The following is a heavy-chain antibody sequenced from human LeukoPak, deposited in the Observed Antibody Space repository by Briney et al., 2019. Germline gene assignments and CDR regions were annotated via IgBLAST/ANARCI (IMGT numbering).Heavy chain of an antibody. Sequence: GGSVRLSCAASGFTPITPDMHWVRHAPGKGLEWVASIRADGAEAYSADSMRGRLTISRDNSKNTLYLQMNSLRAEDTAVSYCAKDVEGFRVANSFDQWGQGTLVTVSS. J-gene: IGHJ4*02. V-gene: IGHV3-30*02. CDR2: IRADGAEA. D-gene: IGHD5-24*01. CDR1: GFTPITPD. CDR3: AKDVEGFRVANSFDQ.